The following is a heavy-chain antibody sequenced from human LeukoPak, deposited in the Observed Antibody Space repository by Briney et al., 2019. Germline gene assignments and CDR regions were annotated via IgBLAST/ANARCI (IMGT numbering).Heavy chain of an antibody. J-gene: IGHJ4*02. Sequence: GGSLRLSCAASGFTFIDYDMHWVRQVIGKGLEWVSAIGIRGDTHYSGSVKGRFTISRENAESSLYLQMNSLRAGDTAVYYCAKEPRVPNRRAADYWGQGTPVTVSS. V-gene: IGHV3-13*04. CDR3: AKEPRVPNRRAADY. D-gene: IGHD1-14*01. CDR1: GFTFIDYD. CDR2: IGIRGDT.